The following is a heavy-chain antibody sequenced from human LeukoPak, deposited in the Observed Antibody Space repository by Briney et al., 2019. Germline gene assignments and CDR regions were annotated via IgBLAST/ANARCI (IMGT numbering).Heavy chain of an antibody. CDR3: ANIIRKYTSGYYYFDY. J-gene: IGHJ4*02. D-gene: IGHD6-25*01. CDR1: EFTFSSYA. V-gene: IGHV3-30-3*01. CDR2: ISFDGNNE. Sequence: PGGSLRLSCAASEFTFSSYAMHWVRQAPGKGLEWVASISFDGNNEYYADSVKGRFTISRDNSKNTLYVQMNSLRAEDTAVYYCANIIRKYTSGYYYFDYWGQGTLVTVSS.